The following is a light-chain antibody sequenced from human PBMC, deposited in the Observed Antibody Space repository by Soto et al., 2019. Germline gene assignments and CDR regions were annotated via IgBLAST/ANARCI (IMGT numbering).Light chain of an antibody. CDR3: HQYGTSPRT. CDR1: QSLRSGD. CDR2: GAS. V-gene: IGKV3-20*01. Sequence: PGALSLSPGERAPLSCRASQSLRSGDLACYQQIPGQAPGLLIYGASSRATGIPDGFSGSGSGTDFNLTVSRLAPEDFAVYYCHQYGTSPRTFGQGTKVEIK. J-gene: IGKJ1*01.